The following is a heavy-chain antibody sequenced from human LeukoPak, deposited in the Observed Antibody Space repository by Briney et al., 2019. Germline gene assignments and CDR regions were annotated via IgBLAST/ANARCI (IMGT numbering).Heavy chain of an antibody. D-gene: IGHD3-22*01. CDR1: GFTFDDYG. CDR3: ASGDVVSPYY. V-gene: IGHV3-53*04. Sequence: PGGSLRLSCAASGFTFDDYGMSWVRQAPGKGLEWVSVIYSGGSTYYADSVKGRFTISRHNSKNTLYLQMNSLRAEDTAVYYCASGDVVSPYYWGQGTLVTVSS. CDR2: IYSGGST. J-gene: IGHJ4*02.